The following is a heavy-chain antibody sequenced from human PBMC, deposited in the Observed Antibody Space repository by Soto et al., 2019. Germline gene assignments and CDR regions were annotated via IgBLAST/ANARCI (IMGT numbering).Heavy chain of an antibody. V-gene: IGHV1-2*04. CDR1: GYTFTGYY. CDR2: INPNSGGT. Sequence: ASVKVSCKASGYTFTGYYMHWVRQAPGQGLEWMGWINPNSGGTNYAQKFQGWVTMTRVTSISTAYMELSRLRSDDTAVYYCASGSSLVFGDYGMDVWGQGTTVTVSS. CDR3: ASGSSLVFGDYGMDV. D-gene: IGHD2-15*01. J-gene: IGHJ6*02.